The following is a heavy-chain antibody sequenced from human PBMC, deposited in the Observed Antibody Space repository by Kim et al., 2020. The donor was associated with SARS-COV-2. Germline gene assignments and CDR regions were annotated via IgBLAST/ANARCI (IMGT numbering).Heavy chain of an antibody. CDR3: ASGPAEDIVVVPAAIRFDYYYYYFMDV. V-gene: IGHV4-39*01. Sequence: SETLSLTCTVSGSSISSSSYYWGWIRQPPGKGLEWIGSIYYSGSTYYNPSLKSRVTISVDTSKNQFSLKLSSVTAADTAVYYCASGPAEDIVVVPAAIRFDYYYYYFMDVWGKGTTVTVSS. CDR1: GSSISSSSYY. CDR2: IYYSGST. D-gene: IGHD2-2*02. J-gene: IGHJ6*03.